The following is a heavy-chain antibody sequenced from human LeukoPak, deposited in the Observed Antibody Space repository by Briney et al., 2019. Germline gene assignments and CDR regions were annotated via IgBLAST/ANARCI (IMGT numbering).Heavy chain of an antibody. J-gene: IGHJ6*02. Sequence: AGSLRLSCAASGFTLSSYAMSWVRQAPGKGPEWVSGISGSGGSTYYADSVKGRFTISRDIPNNTLYLQMNSLRAEDTAVYYCAKEIGVGYCSSTSCYESNYYYYYGMDVWGQGTTVTVSS. CDR3: AKEIGVGYCSSTSCYESNYYYYYGMDV. D-gene: IGHD2-2*01. V-gene: IGHV3-23*01. CDR1: GFTLSSYA. CDR2: ISGSGGST.